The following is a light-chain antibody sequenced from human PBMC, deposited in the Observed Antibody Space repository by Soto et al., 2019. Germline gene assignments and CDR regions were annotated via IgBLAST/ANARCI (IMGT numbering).Light chain of an antibody. Sequence: DIQMTQSPSTLSASVGDRVTITCRASQSISSWLAWYQQKPGKAPKLLIYKASTLESGVPSRFSGSGSGTEFTLTISSLQPDDFGRYYCQQYYDYPWTFGQGTKVDI. CDR2: KAS. J-gene: IGKJ1*01. CDR1: QSISSW. CDR3: QQYYDYPWT. V-gene: IGKV1-5*03.